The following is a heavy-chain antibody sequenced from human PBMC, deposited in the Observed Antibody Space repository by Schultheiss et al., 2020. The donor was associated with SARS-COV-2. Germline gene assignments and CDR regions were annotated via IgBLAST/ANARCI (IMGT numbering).Heavy chain of an antibody. CDR1: GYTFTSYA. D-gene: IGHD2-21*02. CDR2: IIPIFGTA. V-gene: IGHV1-69*13. J-gene: IGHJ5*02. CDR3: ARDTVVVTARTNNWFDP. Sequence: SVMVSCKASGYTFTSYAMHWVRQAAGQGLEWMGGIIPIFGTANYAQKFQGRVTITADESTSTAYMELSSLRSEDTAVYYCARDTVVVTARTNNWFDPWGQGTLVTVSS.